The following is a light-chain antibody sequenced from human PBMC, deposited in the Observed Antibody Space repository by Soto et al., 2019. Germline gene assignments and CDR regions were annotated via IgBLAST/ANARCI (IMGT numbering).Light chain of an antibody. Sequence: DIQMTQSPSTLSASVGDRVTITCRADQNLGSWLAWYQQKPGKAPNLLIYDASSLESGVPSRFNSSGSGTKCTLTISSLQPDDVATYFCQHLHSYPYTFGQGTKLEI. CDR2: DAS. CDR3: QHLHSYPYT. J-gene: IGKJ2*01. CDR1: QNLGSW. V-gene: IGKV1-5*01.